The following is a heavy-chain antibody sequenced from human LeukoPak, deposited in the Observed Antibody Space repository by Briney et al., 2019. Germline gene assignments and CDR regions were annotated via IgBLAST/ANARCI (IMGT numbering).Heavy chain of an antibody. CDR1: GGTFSSYA. D-gene: IGHD6-13*01. J-gene: IGHJ5*02. CDR2: IIPIFGTA. V-gene: IGHV1-69*06. Sequence: SVKVSCKASGGTFSSYAISWVRQAPGQGLEWMGGIIPIFGTANYAQKFQGRVTITADKSTSTAYMELSRLRSEDTAVYYCARAHEHSSSWLNWIDRWWQGALVTVSS. CDR3: ARAHEHSSSWLNWIDR.